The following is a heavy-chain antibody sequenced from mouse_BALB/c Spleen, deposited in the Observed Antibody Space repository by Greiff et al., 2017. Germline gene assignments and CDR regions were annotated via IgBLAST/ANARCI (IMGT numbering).Heavy chain of an antibody. CDR1: GFSLTSYG. J-gene: IGHJ1*01. D-gene: IGHD2-3*01. CDR2: IWAGGST. CDR3: AIPYDGYYGDWYFDV. V-gene: IGHV2-9*02. Sequence: VKLMESGPGLVAPSQSLSITCTVSGFSLTSYGVHWVRQPPGKGLEWLGVIWAGGSTNYNSALMSRLSISKDNSKSQVFLKMNSLQTDDTAMYYCAIPYDGYYGDWYFDVWGAGTTVTVSS.